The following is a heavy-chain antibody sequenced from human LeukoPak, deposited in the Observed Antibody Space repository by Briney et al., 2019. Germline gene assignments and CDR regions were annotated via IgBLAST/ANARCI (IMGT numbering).Heavy chain of an antibody. CDR1: GFTLSSYE. V-gene: IGHV3-48*03. CDR2: ISDSGSTT. CDR3: ARARNNYDSSGYSALDY. Sequence: GGSLTLSCAASGFTLSSYEMNWVRQAPGKGLEWISYISDSGSTTYYEDSLQRRFSISRDNAKNSLYLQMNSLRAEDTAVYYCARARNNYDSSGYSALDYWGQGTLVTVSS. J-gene: IGHJ4*02. D-gene: IGHD3-22*01.